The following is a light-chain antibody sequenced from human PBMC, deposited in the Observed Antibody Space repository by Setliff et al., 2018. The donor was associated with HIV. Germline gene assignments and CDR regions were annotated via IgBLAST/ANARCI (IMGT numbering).Light chain of an antibody. V-gene: IGLV3-21*04. CDR3: QVWDSSSGLHV. CDR1: NIGSKS. Sequence: SYELTQPPSVSVAPGKTARITCGGNNIGSKSVHWYQQKPGQAPVLVIYYDSDRPSGIPERFSGSNSGNTATLTITRVEAGEEADYYCQVWDSSSGLHVFGTGTKVTVL. CDR2: YDS. J-gene: IGLJ1*01.